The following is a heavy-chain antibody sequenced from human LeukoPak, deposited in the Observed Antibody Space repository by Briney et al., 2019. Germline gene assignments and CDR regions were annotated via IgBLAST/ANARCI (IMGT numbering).Heavy chain of an antibody. Sequence: PGRSLRLSCAASGFTFSSYAMHLVRRAPGKGLEWVAVRSNDGSNKYYADSVKGRFTISRDNSKNTLYLQMNSLRAEDTAVYYCARDLMITFGGVIVRPIDYWGQGTLVTVSS. J-gene: IGHJ4*02. D-gene: IGHD3-16*02. V-gene: IGHV3-30-3*01. CDR3: ARDLMITFGGVIVRPIDY. CDR1: GFTFSSYA. CDR2: RSNDGSNK.